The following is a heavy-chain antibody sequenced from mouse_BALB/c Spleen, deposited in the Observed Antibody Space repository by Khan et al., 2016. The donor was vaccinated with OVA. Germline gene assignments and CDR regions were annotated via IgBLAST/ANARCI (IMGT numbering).Heavy chain of an antibody. V-gene: IGHV9-1*02. CDR3: ARGAYDWYFDV. Sequence: QIQLVQSGPELKKPGETVKISCKASGYTFTNYGMNWVKQAPGKGLKWMGWINTYTGEPKYTDDFKGRFAFSLETTASTADLQINNHKNEDMATYFGARGAYDWYFDVWGAGTTVTVSS. J-gene: IGHJ1*01. CDR2: INTYTGEP. CDR1: GYTFTNYG. D-gene: IGHD1-1*01.